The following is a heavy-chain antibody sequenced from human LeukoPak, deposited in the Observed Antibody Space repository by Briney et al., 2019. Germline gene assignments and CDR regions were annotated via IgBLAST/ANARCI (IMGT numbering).Heavy chain of an antibody. J-gene: IGHJ6*02. V-gene: IGHV5-10-1*01. CDR1: GYSFTTYW. CDR2: IDPSDSYS. Sequence: GESLKISCWGSGYSFTTYWITWVRQMPGKGLEWMGRIDPSDSYSTYSPSFQGHVTISVDKSISTAYLQWDSLKASDTAIYYCAKRQERAAVGLDFYYCYGMDVWGQGTTVTVSS. D-gene: IGHD6-13*01. CDR3: AKRQERAAVGLDFYYCYGMDV.